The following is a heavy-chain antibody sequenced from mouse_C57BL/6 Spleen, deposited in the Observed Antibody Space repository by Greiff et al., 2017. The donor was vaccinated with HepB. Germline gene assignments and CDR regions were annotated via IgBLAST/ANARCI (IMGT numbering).Heavy chain of an antibody. CDR2: INPSSGYT. D-gene: IGHD1-1*02. J-gene: IGHJ4*01. Sequence: VQLQQSGAELAKPGASVTLSCKASGYTFTSYWMHWVKQRPGQGLEWIGYINPSSGYTKYNQKFKDKATLTADKSSSTAYMQLSSLTYEDAAVYYCARGGATVWCAMDYWGQGTSVTVSS. CDR1: GYTFTSYW. V-gene: IGHV1-7*01. CDR3: ARGGATVWCAMDY.